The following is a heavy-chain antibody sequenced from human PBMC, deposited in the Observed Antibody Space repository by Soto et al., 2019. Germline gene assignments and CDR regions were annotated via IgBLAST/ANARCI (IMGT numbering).Heavy chain of an antibody. V-gene: IGHV3-30*18. Sequence: SGGSLRLSCAASGFTFSSYGMHWVRQAPGKGLEWVAVISYDGSNKYYADSVKGRFTISRDNSKNTLYLQMNSLRAEDTAVYYCAKPATVIRDYFDYWGQGTLVTVSS. CDR1: GFTFSSYG. CDR2: ISYDGSNK. J-gene: IGHJ4*02. CDR3: AKPATVIRDYFDY. D-gene: IGHD2-21*01.